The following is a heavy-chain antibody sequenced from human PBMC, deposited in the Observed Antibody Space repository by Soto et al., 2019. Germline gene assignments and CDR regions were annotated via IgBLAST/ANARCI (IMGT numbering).Heavy chain of an antibody. V-gene: IGHV4-31*03. CDR1: GGSISSGGYY. Sequence: PSETLSLTCTVSGGSISSGGYYWSWIRQHPGKGLEWIGYIYYSGSTYYNPSLKSRVTISVDTSKNQFSLKLSSVTAADTAVYYCARDGPYSTLGYHNWFDPWGQGTLVTVSS. CDR2: IYYSGST. J-gene: IGHJ5*02. CDR3: ARDGPYSTLGYHNWFDP. D-gene: IGHD3-22*01.